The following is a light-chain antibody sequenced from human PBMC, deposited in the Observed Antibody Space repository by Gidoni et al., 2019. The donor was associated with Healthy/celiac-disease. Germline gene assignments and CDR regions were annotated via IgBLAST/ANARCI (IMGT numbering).Light chain of an antibody. CDR3: QTWGTGILSYV. J-gene: IGLJ1*01. V-gene: IGLV4-69*01. CDR2: LNSDGSH. Sequence: SGHSSYAIAWHQQQPEKGPRYLMKLNSDGSHSKGDGIPDRFSGSSSGAERYLTISSLQSEDEADYYCQTWGTGILSYVFGTGTKVTVL. CDR1: SGHSSYA.